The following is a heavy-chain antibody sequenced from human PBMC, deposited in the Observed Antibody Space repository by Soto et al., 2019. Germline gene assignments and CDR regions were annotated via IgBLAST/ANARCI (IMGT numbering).Heavy chain of an antibody. CDR2: IYYSGST. D-gene: IGHD6-13*01. J-gene: IGHJ5*02. CDR3: ASRADGGQQLATSESPWFDP. CDR1: GGSISSSSYY. Sequence: PSETLSLTCTVSGGSISSSSYYWGWIRQPPGKGLEWIGSIYYSGSTYYNPSLKSRVTISVDTSKNQFSLKLSSVTAADTAVYYCASRADGGQQLATSESPWFDPWGQGTLVTVSS. V-gene: IGHV4-39*01.